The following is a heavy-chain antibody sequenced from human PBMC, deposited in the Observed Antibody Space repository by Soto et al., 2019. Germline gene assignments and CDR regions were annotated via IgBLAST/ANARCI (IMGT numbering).Heavy chain of an antibody. J-gene: IGHJ5*02. CDR1: GGSISSYY. Sequence: QVQLQESGPGLVKPSETLSLTCTVSGGSISSYYWRWIRQPPGKGLEWIGYIYYSGSTNYNPSLRTRATLPVYTSKNQFALKLSSVTAADTAVYYCARQVRIAAAGPPWEGWFDPWGQGTLVTVSS. CDR3: ARQVRIAAAGPPWEGWFDP. D-gene: IGHD6-13*01. V-gene: IGHV4-59*08. CDR2: IYYSGST.